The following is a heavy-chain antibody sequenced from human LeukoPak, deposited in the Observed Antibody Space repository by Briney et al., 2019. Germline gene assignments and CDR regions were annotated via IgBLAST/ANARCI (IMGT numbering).Heavy chain of an antibody. V-gene: IGHV3-15*01. CDR3: ATDNSARAY. CDR1: GFTFANGW. J-gene: IGHJ4*02. CDR2: IKSKADGGTT. Sequence: GGSLRLSCEASGFTFANGWMSWVRQAPGKGLEWLGRIKSKADGGTTDYAAVIKDRFSISRDDSKNTLYLQMNSLKTEDTGIYYCATDNSARAYWGQGTLVTVSS.